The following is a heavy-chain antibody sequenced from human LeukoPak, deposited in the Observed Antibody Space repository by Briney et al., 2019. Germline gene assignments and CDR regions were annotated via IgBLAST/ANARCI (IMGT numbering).Heavy chain of an antibody. CDR2: INHSGST. Sequence: SETLSLTCTVSGGSISSYYWSWIRQPPGKGLEWIGEINHSGSTNYNPSLKSRVTISVDTSKNQFSLKLSSVTAADTAVYYCARRTVVPAAVDYWGQGTLVTVSS. V-gene: IGHV4-34*01. D-gene: IGHD2-2*01. CDR3: ARRTVVPAAVDY. J-gene: IGHJ4*02. CDR1: GGSISSYY.